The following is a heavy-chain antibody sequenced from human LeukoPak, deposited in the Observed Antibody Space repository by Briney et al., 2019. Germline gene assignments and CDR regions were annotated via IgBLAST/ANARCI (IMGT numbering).Heavy chain of an antibody. CDR1: GGSISSSSYY. V-gene: IGHV4-39*01. D-gene: IGHD2-2*02. CDR3: ARQPQDLYCSSTSCYSRDPLYYYYGMDV. J-gene: IGHJ6*02. Sequence: SETLSLTCTVSGGSISSSSYYWGWIRQPPGKGLEWIGSIYYSGSTYYNPSLKSRVTISVDTSKNQFSLKLSSVTAADTAVYYCARQPQDLYCSSTSCYSRDPLYYYYGMDVWGQGTTVTVSS. CDR2: IYYSGST.